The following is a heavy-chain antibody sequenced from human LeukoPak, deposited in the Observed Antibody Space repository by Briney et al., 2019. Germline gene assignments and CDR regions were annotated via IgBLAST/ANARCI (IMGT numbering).Heavy chain of an antibody. V-gene: IGHV5-51*01. D-gene: IGHD6-19*01. CDR1: GYSFASYW. Sequence: GESLKISCKGSGYSFASYWIAWVRQMPGKGLEWMGIFYPGDSDTTYSPSFQGQVTISADKSISTAYLQWSSLKASDTAMYYCARLEGSGWYYFDYWGQGTPVTVSS. CDR3: ARLEGSGWYYFDY. J-gene: IGHJ4*02. CDR2: FYPGDSDT.